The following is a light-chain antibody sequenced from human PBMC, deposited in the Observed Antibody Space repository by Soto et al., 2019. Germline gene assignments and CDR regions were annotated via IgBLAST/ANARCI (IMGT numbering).Light chain of an antibody. Sequence: EIVLTQSPGTLSLSPWEIATLSCRASQSVSSYYLACYQQTPGQAPRLLIYAASSRATGIPDRFSGGGSGTDFTLTISRLEPEDFAVYYCQQCGSSPWTFGQGTKVDIK. CDR2: AAS. CDR3: QQCGSSPWT. J-gene: IGKJ1*01. CDR1: QSVSSYY. V-gene: IGKV3-20*01.